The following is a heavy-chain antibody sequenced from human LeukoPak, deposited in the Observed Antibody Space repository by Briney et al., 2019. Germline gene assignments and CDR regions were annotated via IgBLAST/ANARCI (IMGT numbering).Heavy chain of an antibody. CDR3: ARGEYCSGGSCYSVSFDY. CDR2: IYYSGST. Sequence: SQTLSLTCTVSGGSISSGGYYWSWIRQHPGKGLEWIGYIYYSGSTYYNPSLKSRVTISVDTSKNQFSLKLSSVTAADTAVYYCARGEYCSGGSCYSVSFDYWGQGTLVTVSS. CDR1: GGSISSGGYY. V-gene: IGHV4-31*03. J-gene: IGHJ4*02. D-gene: IGHD2-15*01.